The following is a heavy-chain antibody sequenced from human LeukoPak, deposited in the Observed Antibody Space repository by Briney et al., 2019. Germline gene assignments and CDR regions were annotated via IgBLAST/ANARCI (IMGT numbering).Heavy chain of an antibody. D-gene: IGHD1-7*01. Sequence: SETLSLTCTVSGGSISSGGYYWSWIRQHPGKGLEWIGYIYYSGSTYYNPSLKSRVTISVDTSKNQFSLKLSSVTAADTAVYYCARESTSCSTTRHYYYYYYMDVWGKGTTVTVSS. CDR2: IYYSGST. CDR3: ARESTSCSTTRHYYYYYYMDV. V-gene: IGHV4-31*03. J-gene: IGHJ6*03. CDR1: GGSISSGGYY.